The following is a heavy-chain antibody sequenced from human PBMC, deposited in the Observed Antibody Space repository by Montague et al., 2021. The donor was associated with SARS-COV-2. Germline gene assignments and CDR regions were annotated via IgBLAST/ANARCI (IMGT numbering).Heavy chain of an antibody. J-gene: IGHJ4*02. CDR2: IYHSGST. CDR1: GGSISSSNW. D-gene: IGHD6-6*01. V-gene: IGHV4-4*02. Sequence: SETLSLTCAVSGGSISSSNWWSWVSQPPGQGLEWIGEIYHSGSTNYNPSLKSRVTISVDKSKNQFSLKLSSVTAADTAVYYCARMALASSSSDFDYWGQGTLVTVSS. CDR3: ARMALASSSSDFDY.